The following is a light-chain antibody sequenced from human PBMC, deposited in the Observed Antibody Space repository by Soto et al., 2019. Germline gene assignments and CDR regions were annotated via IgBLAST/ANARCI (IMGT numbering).Light chain of an antibody. Sequence: DIQMTQSPSSLSASVGVRVTITCQASQDISNYLNWYQQKPGKAPKLLIYDASNLETGVPSRFSGSGSETDFSFAISSLQPEYIATDYCYQDDNLRVSCGGGTELDVK. V-gene: IGKV1-33*01. CDR2: DAS. J-gene: IGKJ4*01. CDR1: QDISNY. CDR3: YQDDNLRVS.